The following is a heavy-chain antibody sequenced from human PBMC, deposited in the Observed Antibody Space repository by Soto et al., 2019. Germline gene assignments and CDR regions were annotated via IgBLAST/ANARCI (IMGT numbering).Heavy chain of an antibody. CDR2: ISSSGSTI. CDR1: GFTFSSYS. Sequence: GGSLRLSCAASGFTFSSYSMTWVRQAPGKGLEWVSYISSSGSTIYYADSVKGRFTISRDNAQNSLFLQMISLRAEDTAVYYCARDERAYGADALEIWGKGTMVTVSS. D-gene: IGHD4-17*01. V-gene: IGHV3-48*01. CDR3: ARDERAYGADALEI. J-gene: IGHJ3*02.